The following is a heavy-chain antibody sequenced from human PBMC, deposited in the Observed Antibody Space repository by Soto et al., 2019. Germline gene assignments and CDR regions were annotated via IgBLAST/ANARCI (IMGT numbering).Heavy chain of an antibody. CDR3: ARQRTTVVTQAYFDH. J-gene: IGHJ4*02. CDR1: GESISSSSYY. CDR2: IYYSGRT. D-gene: IGHD2-21*02. V-gene: IGHV4-39*01. Sequence: SETLSLTCIVSGESISSSSYYWGWIRQPPGKGLEWIGSIYYSGRTYYNPSFKSRVTISIDTSKNQFSLKLSSVTATDTAVYYCARQRTTVVTQAYFDHWGQGALVTVSA.